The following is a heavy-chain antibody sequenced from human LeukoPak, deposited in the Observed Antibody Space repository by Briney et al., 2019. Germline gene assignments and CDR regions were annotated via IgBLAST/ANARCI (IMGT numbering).Heavy chain of an antibody. CDR3: AKEGDYDILTGYYEGNNWFDP. V-gene: IGHV3-23*01. CDR2: LISSGAVT. Sequence: GGSLRLSCAASGFPFSNYAMSWVRQAPGKGLEWVSSLISSGAVTYYADSVKGRFTISRDNSKNTLYLQMNSLRAEDTAVYYCAKEGDYDILTGYYEGNNWFDPWGQGTLVTVSS. J-gene: IGHJ5*02. CDR1: GFPFSNYA. D-gene: IGHD3-9*01.